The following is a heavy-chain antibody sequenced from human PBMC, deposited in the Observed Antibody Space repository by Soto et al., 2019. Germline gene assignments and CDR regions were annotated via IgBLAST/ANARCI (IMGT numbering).Heavy chain of an antibody. J-gene: IGHJ5*02. CDR2: IYYSGST. D-gene: IGHD3-10*01. Sequence: QLQLQESGPGLVKPSETLSLTCTVSGGSISSSSYYWGWIRQPPGKGLEWIGSIYYSGSTYYNPSLERRVTISQDRSQTQFSLKLSSGTAEDTAVYYCARHKPLTMVRGVTNWFNPWGQGTLVTVSS. V-gene: IGHV4-39*01. CDR1: GGSISSSSYY. CDR3: ARHKPLTMVRGVTNWFNP.